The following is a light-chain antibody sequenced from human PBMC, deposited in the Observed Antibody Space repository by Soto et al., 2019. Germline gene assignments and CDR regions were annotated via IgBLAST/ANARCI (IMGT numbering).Light chain of an antibody. Sequence: QSALTQPASVSGSPGQSITISCTGTSSDVGGYNYVSWYQQHPGKAPKLMMYEVSNRTSGVSNHYSGSKSSNTAFLTISGLQAEDEADYYCSSYTSGSTWVFGGGTMLTVL. J-gene: IGLJ3*02. V-gene: IGLV2-14*01. CDR1: SSDVGGYNY. CDR3: SSYTSGSTWV. CDR2: EVS.